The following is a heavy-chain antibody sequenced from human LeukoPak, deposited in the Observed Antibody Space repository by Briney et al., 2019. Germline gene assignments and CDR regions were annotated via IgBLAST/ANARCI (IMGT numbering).Heavy chain of an antibody. CDR2: IYTSGST. J-gene: IGHJ6*03. CDR3: ARERALGIFGVVIGPRGSDYYYYMDV. Sequence: SETLSLTCTVSGGSISSYYWSWIRQPAGKGLEWIGRIYTSGSTNYNPSLKSRVTMSVDTSKNQFSLKLSSVTAADTAVYYCARERALGIFGVVIGPRGSDYYYYMDVWGKGTTVTVSS. V-gene: IGHV4-4*07. D-gene: IGHD3-3*01. CDR1: GGSISSYY.